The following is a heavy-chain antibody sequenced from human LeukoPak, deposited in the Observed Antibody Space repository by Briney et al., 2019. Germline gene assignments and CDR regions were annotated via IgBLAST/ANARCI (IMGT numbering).Heavy chain of an antibody. D-gene: IGHD3-16*01. CDR2: ISGYNGKT. V-gene: IGHV1-18*01. Sequence: ASVKVSCKASGYTFNTYGITWVRQAPGQGLEWMGWISGYNGKTKYAQKLQDRVTMTTDTSTTTAYMELRSLRSDDTAVYYCASGGGSGLGSLDYWGQGTLVTVSS. J-gene: IGHJ4*02. CDR3: ASGGGSGLGSLDY. CDR1: GYTFNTYG.